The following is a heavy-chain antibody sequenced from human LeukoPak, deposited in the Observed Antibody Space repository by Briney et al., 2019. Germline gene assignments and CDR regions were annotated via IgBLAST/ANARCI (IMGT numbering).Heavy chain of an antibody. CDR2: MIGSGRYI. J-gene: IGHJ4*02. D-gene: IGHD3-9*01. CDR1: GFNFSNYS. Sequence: KPGGSLRLSCAASGFNFSNYSMNWVRQAPGKGLEWVSSMIGSGRYINYADSVKGRFTISRDNAKNALFLQMNSLRAEDTAVYYCARDSASFDWFLDSWGQGTLVTVSS. V-gene: IGHV3-21*01. CDR3: ARDSASFDWFLDS.